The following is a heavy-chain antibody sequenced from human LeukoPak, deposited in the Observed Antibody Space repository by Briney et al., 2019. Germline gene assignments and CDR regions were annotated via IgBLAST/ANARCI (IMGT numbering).Heavy chain of an antibody. CDR3: ARDKSSGGYPLYYFDY. V-gene: IGHV3-30-3*01. CDR1: GFTFSSYA. D-gene: IGHD1-26*01. J-gene: IGHJ4*02. CDR2: ISYDGSNK. Sequence: PGGSLRLSCAASGFTFSSYAMHWVRQAPGKGLEWVAVISYDGSNKYYADSVKGRFTISRDNSKNTLYLQMNSLRAEDTAVYYCARDKSSGGYPLYYFDYWGQGTLVTVSS.